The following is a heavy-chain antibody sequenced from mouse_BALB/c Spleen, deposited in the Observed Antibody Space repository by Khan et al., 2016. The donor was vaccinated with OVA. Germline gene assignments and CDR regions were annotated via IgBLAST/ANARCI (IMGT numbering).Heavy chain of an antibody. D-gene: IGHD1-1*01. CDR3: ARSYGSDFDY. Sequence: EVQLQQSGPELVKPGASVKISCKASGYSFTGYFMNWVMQSHGKSLEWIGRINPHIGETFYNPKFKGKVTLTADESSSTAHMELRSLAYEDSAVYDCARSYGSDFDYWGQGTSLTVSS. V-gene: IGHV1-20*02. J-gene: IGHJ2*02. CDR2: INPHIGET. CDR1: GYSFTGYF.